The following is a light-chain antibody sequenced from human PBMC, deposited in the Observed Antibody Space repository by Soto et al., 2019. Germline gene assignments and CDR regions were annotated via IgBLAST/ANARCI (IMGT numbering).Light chain of an antibody. CDR1: NSDVGGYNY. V-gene: IGLV2-14*01. J-gene: IGLJ2*01. CDR3: SSYTSSSTLV. CDR2: DVS. Sequence: QSALTQPASVSGSPGQSITISCTGTNSDVGGYNYVSWYQQHPGKAPKLMIYDVSNRPSGVSSRFSGSKSGNTASLTISVLQAEDEAEYYCSSYTSSSTLVFGGGTKLTVL.